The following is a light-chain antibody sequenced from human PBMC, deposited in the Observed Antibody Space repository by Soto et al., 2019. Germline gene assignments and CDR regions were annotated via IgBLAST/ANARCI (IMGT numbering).Light chain of an antibody. CDR1: SSDVGGYNY. CDR3: SSYTSSSTLYV. V-gene: IGLV2-14*01. Sequence: QSLLTHPASVSGSPGQSLTISCTGTSSDVGGYNYVSWYQQHPGKAPKLMIYDVSNRPSGVSNRFSGSKSGNTASLTISGLQAEDEADYYCSSYTSSSTLYVFGTGTKVTVL. CDR2: DVS. J-gene: IGLJ1*01.